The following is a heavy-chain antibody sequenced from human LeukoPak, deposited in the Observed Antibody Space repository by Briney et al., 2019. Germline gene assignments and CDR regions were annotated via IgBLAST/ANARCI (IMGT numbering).Heavy chain of an antibody. CDR2: IYTSGGT. V-gene: IGHV4-4*07. J-gene: IGHJ5*02. CDR1: GGSISSYY. D-gene: IGHD2-21*01. CDR3: AQSIPGVNWFDP. Sequence: SETLSLTCTVSGGSISSYYWSWIRQPAGKGLEWIGRIYTSGGTNYNPSLKSRVTMSVDTSKNQFSLKLSSVTAADTAVYYCAQSIPGVNWFDPWGQGTLVTVSS.